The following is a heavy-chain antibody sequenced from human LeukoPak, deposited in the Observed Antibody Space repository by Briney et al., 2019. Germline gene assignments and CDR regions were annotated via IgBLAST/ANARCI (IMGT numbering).Heavy chain of an antibody. J-gene: IGHJ4*02. Sequence: SETLSLTCTVSGGSISSGGYYWSWIRQHPGKGLEWIGYIYYGGSTYYNPSLKSRVTISVDTSKNQFSLKLSSVTAADTAVYYCARALTIAAAAYFDYWGQGTLVTVSS. CDR1: GGSISSGGYY. CDR3: ARALTIAAAAYFDY. D-gene: IGHD6-13*01. V-gene: IGHV4-31*03. CDR2: IYYGGST.